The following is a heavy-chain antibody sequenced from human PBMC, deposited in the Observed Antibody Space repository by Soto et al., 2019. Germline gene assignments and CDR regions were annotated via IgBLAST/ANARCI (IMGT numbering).Heavy chain of an antibody. D-gene: IGHD3-22*01. V-gene: IGHV4-39*01. CDR1: GGSISRGGYY. CDR2: TYNSVST. J-gene: IGHJ5*02. Sequence: SETLSLSCTVCGGSISRGGYYWSWIRQNPGKGLEWIGCTYNSVSTYYNPSLKSRVTISVDTSKNQFSLKVTSVTAADTALYYCARDYFDSSDYTTNWFDPWGQGTLVTVSS. CDR3: ARDYFDSSDYTTNWFDP.